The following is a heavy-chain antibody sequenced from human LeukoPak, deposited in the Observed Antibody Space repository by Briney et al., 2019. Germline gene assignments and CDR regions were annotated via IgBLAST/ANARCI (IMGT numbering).Heavy chain of an antibody. Sequence: SETLSLTCAVSGGFISSGNWWGWFRQPPGKGLEWIGEIHHSVGTSYNPSLKSRVAISMDKSKNQFSLDVTSVTAADTAMYYCARKGPATIADYWGRGTLVTVSS. CDR1: GGFISSGNW. CDR3: ARKGPATIADY. V-gene: IGHV4-4*02. J-gene: IGHJ4*02. D-gene: IGHD4-11*01. CDR2: IHHSVGT.